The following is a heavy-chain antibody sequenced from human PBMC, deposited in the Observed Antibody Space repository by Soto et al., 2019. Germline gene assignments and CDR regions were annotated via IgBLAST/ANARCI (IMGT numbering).Heavy chain of an antibody. J-gene: IGHJ4*02. CDR1: GYTFTSYG. CDR3: ARDRGPYDILTGYYPPFDY. Sequence: GASVKVSCKASGYTFTSYGISWVRQAPGQGLEWMGWISAYNGNTNYAQKLQGRVTMTTDTSTSTAYMELRSLRSDDTAVYYCARDRGPYDILTGYYPPFDYWGQGTLVTVSS. D-gene: IGHD3-9*01. V-gene: IGHV1-18*01. CDR2: ISAYNGNT.